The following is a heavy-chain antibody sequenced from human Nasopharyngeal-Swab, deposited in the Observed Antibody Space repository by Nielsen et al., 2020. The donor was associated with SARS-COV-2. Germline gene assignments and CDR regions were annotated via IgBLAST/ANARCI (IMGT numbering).Heavy chain of an antibody. D-gene: IGHD2-15*01. V-gene: IGHV1-2*04. Sequence: WVRQAPGQGLEWMGWINPNSGGTNYAQKFQGWVTMTRDTSISTAYMELSRLRSDDTAVYYCARAVVWVGAAPSAVWGYFDYWGQGTLVTVSS. CDR2: INPNSGGT. J-gene: IGHJ4*02. CDR3: ARAVVWVGAAPSAVWGYFDY.